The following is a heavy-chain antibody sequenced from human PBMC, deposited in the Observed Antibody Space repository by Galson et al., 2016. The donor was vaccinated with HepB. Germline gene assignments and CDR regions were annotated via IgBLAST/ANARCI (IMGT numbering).Heavy chain of an antibody. V-gene: IGHV1-18*01. CDR3: ARDRSSSGLGAFDY. CDR1: GYTFTTYG. Sequence: SVKVSCKASGYTFTTYGISWVRQAPGQGLEWMGWIGAYNGNTNYAQKPQGRVTMTTDTSTSTAYMELRSLRFDDTAVYYCARDRSSSGLGAFDYCGQGTLVTVSS. D-gene: IGHD6-13*01. J-gene: IGHJ4*02. CDR2: IGAYNGNT.